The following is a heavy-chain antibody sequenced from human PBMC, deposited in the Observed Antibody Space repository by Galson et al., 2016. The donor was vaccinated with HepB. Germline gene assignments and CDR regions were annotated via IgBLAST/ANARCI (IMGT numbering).Heavy chain of an antibody. J-gene: IGHJ4*02. CDR2: ISVSGDHV. CDR1: GLTLNNFV. Sequence: SLRLSCAASGLTLNNFVINWIRQAPGKGLEWVSGISVSGDHVYYADSVKGRLTIYRENSKNTVYRQMNSLRAEDTAVYYCGRGSSGDVYNFGAYWGQGTRVTVSS. V-gene: IGHV3-23*01. CDR3: GRGSSGDVYNFGAY. D-gene: IGHD5-24*01.